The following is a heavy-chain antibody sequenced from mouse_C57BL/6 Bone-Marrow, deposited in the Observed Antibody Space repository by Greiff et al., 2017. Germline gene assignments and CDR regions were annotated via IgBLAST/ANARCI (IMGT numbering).Heavy chain of an antibody. CDR1: GYTFTDYY. J-gene: IGHJ4*01. CDR2: INPNNGGT. Sequence: EVQLQQSGPELVKPGASVKISCKASGYTFTDYYMNWVKQSHGKSLEWIGDINPNNGGTSYTQKFKGQATLPVDKSSSTAYMELRSLTSEDSAVYYCASPLAMDYWGQGTSVTVSS. V-gene: IGHV1-26*01. CDR3: ASPLAMDY.